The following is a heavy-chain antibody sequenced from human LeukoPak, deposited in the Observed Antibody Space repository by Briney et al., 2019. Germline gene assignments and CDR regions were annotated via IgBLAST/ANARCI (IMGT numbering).Heavy chain of an antibody. CDR2: ISSSSSYI. Sequence: GGSLRLSCAASGFTFSSYSMNWVRQAPGKGLEWVSSISSSSSYIYYADSVKGRFTISRDNAKNSLYLQMNSLRAEDTAVYYCARVGAIVGATIFWYYYYMDVWGKGTTVTISS. D-gene: IGHD1-26*01. CDR1: GFTFSSYS. V-gene: IGHV3-21*01. J-gene: IGHJ6*03. CDR3: ARVGAIVGATIFWYYYYMDV.